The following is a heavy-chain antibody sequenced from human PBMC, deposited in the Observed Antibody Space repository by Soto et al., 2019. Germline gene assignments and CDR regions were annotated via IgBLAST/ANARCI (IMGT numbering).Heavy chain of an antibody. Sequence: HPGGSLRLSCAASGFTFSSYGMHWVRQAPGKGLEWVAVISYDGSNKYYADSVKGRFTISRDNSKNTLYLQMNSLRAEDTAVYYCAKPLYYDSSGYYYGYFDYWGQGTLVTVSS. CDR2: ISYDGSNK. CDR1: GFTFSSYG. D-gene: IGHD3-22*01. V-gene: IGHV3-30*18. CDR3: AKPLYYDSSGYYYGYFDY. J-gene: IGHJ4*02.